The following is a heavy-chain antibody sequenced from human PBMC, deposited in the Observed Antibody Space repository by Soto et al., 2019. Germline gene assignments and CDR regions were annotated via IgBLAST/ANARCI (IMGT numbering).Heavy chain of an antibody. CDR1: GFTFSSYA. V-gene: IGHV3-23*01. CDR3: AKEIINGGSSYYGMDV. CDR2: ISGSGGST. J-gene: IGHJ6*02. Sequence: EVQLLESGGGLVQPGGSLRLSCAGSGFTFSSYAMSWVRQAPGKGLEWVSAISGSGGSTYYADSVKGRFTISRDNSKNTLYLQMNSLRAEDTAVYCCAKEIINGGSSYYGMDVWGQGTTVTVSS. D-gene: IGHD3-10*01.